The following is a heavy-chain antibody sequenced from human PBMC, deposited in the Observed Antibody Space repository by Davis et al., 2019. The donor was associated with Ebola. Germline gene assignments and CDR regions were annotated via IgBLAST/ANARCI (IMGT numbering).Heavy chain of an antibody. J-gene: IGHJ6*04. V-gene: IGHV3-23*01. CDR3: AKSGLSFGVVKYHYGMDV. CDR2: ISGSGGST. D-gene: IGHD3-3*01. Sequence: GESLKISCTDSVITFSSYAMPWVRQAPGKGLEWVSAISGSGGSTYYADSVKGQFTISRDNSKKTLYLQMNSLRAEDTAVYYCAKSGLSFGVVKYHYGMDVWGKGTTVTVSS. CDR1: VITFSSYA.